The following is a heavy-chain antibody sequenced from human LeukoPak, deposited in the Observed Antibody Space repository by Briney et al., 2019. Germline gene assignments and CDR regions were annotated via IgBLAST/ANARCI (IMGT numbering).Heavy chain of an antibody. CDR1: GGSIGSYY. J-gene: IGHJ4*02. CDR2: IYYSGST. D-gene: IGHD3-10*01. CDR3: ARENAMVRGVTAYFDY. Sequence: SETLSLTCTVSGGSIGSYYWSWIRQPPGKGLEWIGYIYYSGSTNYNPSLKSRVTISVDTSKNQFSLKLSSVTAADTAVYYCARENAMVRGVTAYFDYWGQGTLVTVSS. V-gene: IGHV4-59*01.